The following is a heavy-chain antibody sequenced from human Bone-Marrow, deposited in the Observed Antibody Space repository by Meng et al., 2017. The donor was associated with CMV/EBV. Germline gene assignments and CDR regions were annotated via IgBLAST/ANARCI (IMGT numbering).Heavy chain of an antibody. D-gene: IGHD3-22*01. CDR3: ARSYDSSGWGWFDP. CDR1: GFTFDDYT. V-gene: IGHV3-43*01. CDR2: ISWDGGST. J-gene: IGHJ5*02. Sequence: GESLKISCAASGFTFDDYTMHWVRQAPGKGLEWVSLISWDGGSTYYADSVKGRFTISRDNSKNSLYLQMNSLRTEDTALYCGARSYDSSGWGWFDPWGQGTLVTVSS.